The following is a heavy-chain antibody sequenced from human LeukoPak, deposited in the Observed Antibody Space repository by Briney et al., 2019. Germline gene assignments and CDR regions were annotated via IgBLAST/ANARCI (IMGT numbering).Heavy chain of an antibody. CDR3: ASTSGWYEPIDY. Sequence: GGSQRLSCAASGFTFSSYGMHWVRQAPGKGLEWVAVIWYDGSNKYYADSVKGRFTISRDNSKNTLYLQMNSLRAGDTAVYYCASTSGWYEPIDYWGQGTLVTVSS. CDR2: IWYDGSNK. CDR1: GFTFSSYG. D-gene: IGHD6-19*01. V-gene: IGHV3-33*01. J-gene: IGHJ4*02.